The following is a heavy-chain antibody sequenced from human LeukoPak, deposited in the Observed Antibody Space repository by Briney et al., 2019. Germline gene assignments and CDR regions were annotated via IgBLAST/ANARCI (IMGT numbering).Heavy chain of an antibody. CDR3: ARGSAYSYGYYWYFDL. Sequence: SETLSLTCTVSGGSISGYYWSWIRQPPGKGLEWIGYISYSGSTNYNPSLRSRVTMSVDTSKNQFSLKLSSVTPADTAVYYCARGSAYSYGYYWYFDLWGRGTLVTVSS. J-gene: IGHJ2*01. CDR2: ISYSGST. CDR1: GGSISGYY. D-gene: IGHD5-18*01. V-gene: IGHV4-59*01.